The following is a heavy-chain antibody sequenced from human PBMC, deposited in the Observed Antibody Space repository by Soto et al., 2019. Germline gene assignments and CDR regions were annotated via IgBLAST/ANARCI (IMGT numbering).Heavy chain of an antibody. CDR3: EKGSGYSYEKFKFDP. CDR2: VSGGGATT. D-gene: IGHD5-18*01. V-gene: IGHV3-23*01. Sequence: PGGSVRHPCAASGVTFSDYAMNWVRQAPGKGLEWVSTVSGGGATTYYADSVKGRFTISRDNFKSTLNLQMKSLRAEDTAIYYGEKGSGYSYEKFKFDPWGQGTHVTV. J-gene: IGHJ5*02. CDR1: GVTFSDYA.